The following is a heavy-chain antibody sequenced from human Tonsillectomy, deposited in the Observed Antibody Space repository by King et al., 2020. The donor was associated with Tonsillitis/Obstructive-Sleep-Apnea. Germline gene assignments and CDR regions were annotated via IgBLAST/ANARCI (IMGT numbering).Heavy chain of an antibody. CDR2: ISAYNGNT. CDR1: GYTFSSYA. Sequence: VQLVESGAEVKKPGASVKVSCKASGYTFSSYAISWVRQAPGQGLEWMGWISAYNGNTNYAQKLQGRVTMTTDTSTSTAYMELRSLRSDDTAVYYCARDADILTDFYLYAFDIWGQGTMVTVSS. D-gene: IGHD3-9*01. V-gene: IGHV1-18*01. CDR3: ARDADILTDFYLYAFDI. J-gene: IGHJ3*02.